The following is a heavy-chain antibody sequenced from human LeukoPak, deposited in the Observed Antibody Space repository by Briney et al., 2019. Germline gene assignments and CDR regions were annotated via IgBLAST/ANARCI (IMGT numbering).Heavy chain of an antibody. Sequence: PGGSLRLSCAASGFTFRSYGMHWVRRAPGKGLELVALLWADGTRPSYADSVKGRFTISRDISRNTLYLQMNGLRAEDTALYYCARDADTTALYWYFDLWGRGTLVTVSS. CDR3: ARDADTTALYWYFDL. V-gene: IGHV3-33*01. D-gene: IGHD2/OR15-2a*01. J-gene: IGHJ2*01. CDR1: GFTFRSYG. CDR2: LWADGTRP.